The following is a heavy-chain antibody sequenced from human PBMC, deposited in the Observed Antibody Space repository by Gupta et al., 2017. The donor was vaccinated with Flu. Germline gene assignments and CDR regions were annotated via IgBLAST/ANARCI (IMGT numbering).Heavy chain of an antibody. CDR3: ARDLNWDSY. J-gene: IGHJ4*01. Sequence: EVQLVESGGGLVQPGGSLRLSCAASGFTFTRYWMTWVRQAPGKGLEWVASINPYGSETYYVDSVKGRFTISRDNSHNSLYLHMSSLRAEDTSLFYCARDLNWDSYWGHVTLVTVSS. D-gene: IGHD1-7*01. CDR1: GFTFTRYW. V-gene: IGHV3-7*01. CDR2: INPYGSET.